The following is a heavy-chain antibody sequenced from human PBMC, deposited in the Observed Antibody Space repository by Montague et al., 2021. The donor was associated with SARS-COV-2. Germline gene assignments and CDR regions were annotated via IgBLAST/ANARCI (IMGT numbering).Heavy chain of an antibody. J-gene: IGHJ4*02. CDR3: AKQGRYTDNYFDF. CDR1: GFTFSSYA. CDR2: ISSTGGSI. V-gene: IGHV3-23*01. D-gene: IGHD5-18*01. Sequence: SLRLSCAASGFTFSSYAMSWVRQAPGKGLQWVSGISSTGGSIYYADSVKGRFTISRDNFKNIVYLQMNALRAEDAAIYYCAKQGRYTDNYFDFWGQGALVTVSS.